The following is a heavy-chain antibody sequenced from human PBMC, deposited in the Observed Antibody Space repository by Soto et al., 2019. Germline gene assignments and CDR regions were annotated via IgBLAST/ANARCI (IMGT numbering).Heavy chain of an antibody. D-gene: IGHD2-2*01. V-gene: IGHV1-69*13. CDR1: GGTFSSYA. CDR3: ARVHCSSTRCLHHLYYSYYVMDV. CDR2: IIPIFGTA. Sequence: GCSVKVSCKASGGTFSSYAISWVRQAPGQGLEWMGGIIPIFGTANYAQKFQGRVTITADESTSTAYMELSSLRSEDTAVYYCARVHCSSTRCLHHLYYSYYVMDVWGQGSTVTVSS. J-gene: IGHJ6*02.